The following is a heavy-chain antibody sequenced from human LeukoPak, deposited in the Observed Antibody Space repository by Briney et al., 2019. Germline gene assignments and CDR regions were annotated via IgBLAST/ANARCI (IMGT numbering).Heavy chain of an antibody. CDR3: ARDLGYCSSTSCYMYLDY. Sequence: SQTLSLTCTVSGGSISSGSYDWSWIRQPAGKGLEWIGRIYTSGSTNYNPSLKSRVTISVDTSKNQFSLKLSSVTAADTDVYYCARDLGYCSSTSCYMYLDYWGQGTLVTVSS. D-gene: IGHD2-2*02. CDR1: GGSISSGSYD. CDR2: IYTSGST. V-gene: IGHV4-61*02. J-gene: IGHJ4*02.